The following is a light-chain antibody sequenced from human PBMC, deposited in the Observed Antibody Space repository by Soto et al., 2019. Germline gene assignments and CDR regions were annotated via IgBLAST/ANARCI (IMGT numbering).Light chain of an antibody. V-gene: IGKV3-20*01. CDR2: GAS. CDR3: QHYGSSPRT. J-gene: IGKJ1*01. Sequence: PGDRAILSCRASQRVNNNYLAWYQQKPGQAPRLLIYGASTRATAIPDRFSGSGSGTDFTLTISRLEPEDFAVYYCQHYGSSPRTFGHGTKVEVK. CDR1: QRVNNNY.